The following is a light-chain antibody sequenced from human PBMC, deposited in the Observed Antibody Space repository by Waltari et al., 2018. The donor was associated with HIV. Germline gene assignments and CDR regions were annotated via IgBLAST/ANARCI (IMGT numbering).Light chain of an antibody. Sequence: QSVLTQPASVSGSPGQSITISCTGTSSDVGNYNLVSWYQQHPGKAPKLIIYEVTERPSGVSNRFSGFKSANTASLTISGVQAEDEADYCCFSYVGSSLWVFGGGTKPTVL. J-gene: IGLJ3*02. V-gene: IGLV2-23*02. CDR2: EVT. CDR3: FSYVGSSLWV. CDR1: SSDVGNYNL.